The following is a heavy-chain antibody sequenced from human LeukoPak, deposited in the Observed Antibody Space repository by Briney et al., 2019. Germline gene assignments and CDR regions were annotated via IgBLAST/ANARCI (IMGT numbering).Heavy chain of an antibody. CDR1: GFTVSSNY. Sequence: GGSLRLSCAASGFTVSSNYMSWVRQAPGKGLEWVSSISSTSTYIYYADSVKGRFTISRDNAKTSLYLQVNSLRAEDTAVYYCAKDRAYGYESFDIWGQGTMVTVSS. D-gene: IGHD4-17*01. CDR2: ISSTSTYI. CDR3: AKDRAYGYESFDI. J-gene: IGHJ3*02. V-gene: IGHV3-21*01.